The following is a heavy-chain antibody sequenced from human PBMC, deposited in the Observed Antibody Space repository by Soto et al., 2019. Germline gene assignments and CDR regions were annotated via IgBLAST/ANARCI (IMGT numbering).Heavy chain of an antibody. V-gene: IGHV5-10-1*01. D-gene: IGHD1-7*01. CDR3: ASRTGTTTHYYGMDV. CDR2: IDPSDSYT. Sequence: PGESLKISCKGSGYSFTSYWISWVRQMPGKGLEWMGRIDPSDSYTNYSPPFQGHVTISADKSISTAYLQWSSLKASDTAMYYCASRTGTTTHYYGMDVWGQGTTVTVSS. CDR1: GYSFTSYW. J-gene: IGHJ6*02.